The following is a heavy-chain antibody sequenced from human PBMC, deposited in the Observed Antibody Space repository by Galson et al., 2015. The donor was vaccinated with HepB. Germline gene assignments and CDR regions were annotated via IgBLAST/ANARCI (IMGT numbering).Heavy chain of an antibody. Sequence: LRLSCAASGFTFSSYGMHWVRQAPGKGLEWAAFIRYDGSNKYYADSVKGRFTISRDNSKNTLYLQMNSLRAEDTAVYYCAKDPTDRDIVVVPAAPYYYYGMDVWGQGTTVTVSS. CDR3: AKDPTDRDIVVVPAAPYYYYGMDV. CDR2: IRYDGSNK. V-gene: IGHV3-30*02. D-gene: IGHD2-2*01. J-gene: IGHJ6*02. CDR1: GFTFSSYG.